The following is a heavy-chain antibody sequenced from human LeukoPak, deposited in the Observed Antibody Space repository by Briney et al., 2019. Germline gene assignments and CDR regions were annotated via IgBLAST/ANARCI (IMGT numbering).Heavy chain of an antibody. CDR1: GYTLISYY. V-gene: IGHV1-46*01. D-gene: IGHD1-1*01. J-gene: IGHJ4*02. Sequence: GASVKVSCKASGYTLISYYMHWVRQAPGQGLERMGIINPSGGSTSYAQKFQGRVTMTRDMSTSTVYMELSSLKSEDTAVYYCARGWKVVSSWQFAAWPRYWGQGTLVTVSS. CDR3: ARGWKVVSSWQFAAWPRY. CDR2: INPSGGST.